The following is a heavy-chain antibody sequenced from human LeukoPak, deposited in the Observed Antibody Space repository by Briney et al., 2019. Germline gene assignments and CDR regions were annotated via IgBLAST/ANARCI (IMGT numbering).Heavy chain of an antibody. J-gene: IGHJ6*03. CDR3: AFRGVIVPTYYYYMDV. D-gene: IGHD3-16*02. V-gene: IGHV1-69*01. Sequence: SVKVSCKASGGTFSSYAISWVRQAPGQGLEWMGGIIPIFGTANYAQKFQGRVTITADESTSTAYMELSSLRSEDTAVYYCAFRGVIVPTYYYYMDVWGKGTTVTVSS. CDR1: GGTFSSYA. CDR2: IIPIFGTA.